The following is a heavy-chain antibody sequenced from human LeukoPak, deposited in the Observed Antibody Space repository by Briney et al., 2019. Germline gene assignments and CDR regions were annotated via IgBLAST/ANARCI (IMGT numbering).Heavy chain of an antibody. J-gene: IGHJ4*02. Sequence: SETLSLTCAVYGGSFSGYYWSWIRQPPGKGPEWIGEINHSGSTNYNPSLKSRVTISVDTSKNQFSLKLSSVTAADTAVYYCARGLAYYDFWSGYSEDWGQGTLVTVSS. CDR1: GGSFSGYY. D-gene: IGHD3-3*01. V-gene: IGHV4-34*01. CDR3: ARGLAYYDFWSGYSED. CDR2: INHSGST.